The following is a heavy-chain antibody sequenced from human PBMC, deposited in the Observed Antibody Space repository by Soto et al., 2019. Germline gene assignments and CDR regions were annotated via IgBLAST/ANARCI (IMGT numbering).Heavy chain of an antibody. CDR2: IWYDGSNK. CDR1: GFTFSSYG. V-gene: IGHV3-33*01. D-gene: IGHD3-3*01. Sequence: GSLRLSCAASGFTFSSYGMHWVRQAPGKGLEWVAVIWYDGSNKYYADSVKGRFTISRDNSKNTLYLQMNSLRAEDTAVYYCARERRPDYDFWSGYYNYYYYGMDVWGQGTTVTVSS. J-gene: IGHJ6*02. CDR3: ARERRPDYDFWSGYYNYYYYGMDV.